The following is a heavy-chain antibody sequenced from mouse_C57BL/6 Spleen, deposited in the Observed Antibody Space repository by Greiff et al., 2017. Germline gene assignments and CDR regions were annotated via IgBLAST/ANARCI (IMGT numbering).Heavy chain of an antibody. V-gene: IGHV1-76*01. CDR2: IYPGSGNT. CDR3: ARRGIYYGNYGDAMDY. Sequence: QVQLKESGAELVRPGASVKLSCKASGYTFTDYYINWVKQRPGQGLEWIARIYPGSGNTYYNEKFKGKATLTAEKSSSTAYMQLSSLTSEDSAVYFCARRGIYYGNYGDAMDYWGQGTSVTVSS. D-gene: IGHD2-1*01. CDR1: GYTFTDYY. J-gene: IGHJ4*01.